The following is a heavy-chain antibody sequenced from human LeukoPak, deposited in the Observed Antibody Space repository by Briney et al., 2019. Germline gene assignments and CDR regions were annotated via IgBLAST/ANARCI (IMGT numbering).Heavy chain of an antibody. CDR1: GGSVSNTNFY. J-gene: IGHJ4*02. CDR3: ARLTKGRYFDYIFDY. D-gene: IGHD3-9*01. CDR2: IYYSGST. Sequence: SETLSLTCTVSGGSVSNTNFYWGWIRQPPGKGLQWIGNIYYSGSTYYNPSLNSRVTMSVDPSNNQFSLKMTSVTAADTAVYYCARLTKGRYFDYIFDYWGQGTLFTVSS. V-gene: IGHV4-39*01.